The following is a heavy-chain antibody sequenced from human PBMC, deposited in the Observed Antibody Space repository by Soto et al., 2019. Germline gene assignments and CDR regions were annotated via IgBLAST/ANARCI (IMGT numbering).Heavy chain of an antibody. Sequence: GGSLRLSCAASGFTFSRYAMHWVRQAPGKGLEWVAVISYDGSNKYYADSVKGRFTISRDNSKNTLYLQMNSLRAEDTAMYSCARNPIAPSQFDYWGQGTLVPVSS. CDR3: ARNPIAPSQFDY. V-gene: IGHV3-30-3*01. D-gene: IGHD2-21*01. CDR2: ISYDGSNK. CDR1: GFTFSRYA. J-gene: IGHJ4*02.